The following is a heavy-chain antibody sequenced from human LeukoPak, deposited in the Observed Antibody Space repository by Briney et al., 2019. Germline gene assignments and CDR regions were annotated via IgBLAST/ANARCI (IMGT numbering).Heavy chain of an antibody. CDR3: ARDLLEWYFDY. CDR1: GFTVSSTY. J-gene: IGHJ4*02. Sequence: GGSLRLSCAASGFTVSSTYMSWVRQTPGKGLEWVSVIYSGGSTYYADSVKGRFTISRDNSKNTLYLQMNSLRAEDTAVYYCARDLLEWYFDYWGQGTLVTVSS. CDR2: IYSGGST. D-gene: IGHD3-3*01. V-gene: IGHV3-66*01.